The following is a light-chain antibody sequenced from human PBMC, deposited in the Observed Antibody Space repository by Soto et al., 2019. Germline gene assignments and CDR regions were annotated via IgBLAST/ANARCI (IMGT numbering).Light chain of an antibody. CDR2: KNN. Sequence: QSVLTQPPSASGTPGQRVTISCSGSSSNIGSNYVYWYQQLPGMAPKVLIYKNNQRPSGVPDRFSGFKSGTSASLAISGLRYEDEADYSCAVWDDSLSGVVFGGGTKLTVL. CDR3: AVWDDSLSGVV. CDR1: SSNIGSNY. V-gene: IGLV1-47*01. J-gene: IGLJ2*01.